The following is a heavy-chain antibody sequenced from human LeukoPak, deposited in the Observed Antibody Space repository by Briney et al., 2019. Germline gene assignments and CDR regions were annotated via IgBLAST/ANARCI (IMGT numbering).Heavy chain of an antibody. CDR2: IFPGDSDT. V-gene: IGHV5-51*01. Sequence: NSGESLKISCKGSGYTFTNFWIGWVRQMPGEGLEWMGIIFPGDSDTRYSPSFQGQVTISVDKSIGTAYLQWNRLKASDTAMYYCARPARPAITVAAYDYWGQGTLVTVSS. CDR3: ARPARPAITVAAYDY. D-gene: IGHD6-19*01. CDR1: GYTFTNFW. J-gene: IGHJ4*02.